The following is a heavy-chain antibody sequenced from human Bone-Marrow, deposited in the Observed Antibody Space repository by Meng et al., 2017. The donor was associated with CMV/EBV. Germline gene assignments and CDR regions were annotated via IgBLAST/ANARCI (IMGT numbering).Heavy chain of an antibody. J-gene: IGHJ6*02. V-gene: IGHV3-23*01. Sequence: GGSLRLSCAASGFIFSSYAMNWVRQAPGKGLEWVSAISGSGQNTYYADSVKGRFTISRDNSKNTLYLHMNSLRAEDTAVYYCARDRGAYYDFWSGYYGPYYYYGIDVWGQGTTVTVSS. D-gene: IGHD3-3*01. CDR1: GFIFSSYA. CDR2: ISGSGQNT. CDR3: ARDRGAYYDFWSGYYGPYYYYGIDV.